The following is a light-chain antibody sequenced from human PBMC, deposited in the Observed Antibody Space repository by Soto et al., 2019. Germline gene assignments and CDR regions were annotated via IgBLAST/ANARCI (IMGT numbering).Light chain of an antibody. V-gene: IGKV1-5*03. CDR3: QQYDRFPYT. CDR2: KAS. Sequence: DIQMTQSPSTLSASVGDRVTITCRASQRISGWLAWYQQKPGKAPNLLIYKASSLESGVPSRFSGSGSGTEFTLTIISLQPADFPTYYCQQYDRFPYTFGQGTRLEIK. J-gene: IGKJ2*01. CDR1: QRISGW.